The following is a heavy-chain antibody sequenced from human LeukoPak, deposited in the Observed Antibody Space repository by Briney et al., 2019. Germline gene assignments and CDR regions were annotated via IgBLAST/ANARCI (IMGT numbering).Heavy chain of an antibody. CDR3: AKDGNRSWIQLWYRIDYFDY. D-gene: IGHD5-18*01. CDR2: ISGSGGST. J-gene: IGHJ4*02. CDR1: GFTFSSYA. V-gene: IGHV3-23*01. Sequence: PGGSLRLSCAASGFTFSSYAMSWVRQAPGKGLEGVSAISGSGGSTYYADSVKGGFTISRDNSKTTLYLQMKSLRDEDTAVYYCAKDGNRSWIQLWYRIDYFDYWGQRTLVTVSS.